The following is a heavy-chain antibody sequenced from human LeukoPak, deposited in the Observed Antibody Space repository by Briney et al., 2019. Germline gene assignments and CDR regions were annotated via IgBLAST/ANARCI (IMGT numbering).Heavy chain of an antibody. CDR2: IRYDGSNK. Sequence: GGSLRLSCAASGFTFSSYGMHWVRQAPGKGLEWVAFIRYDGSNKYYADSVKGRFTISRDNSKNTLYLQMNSLRAEDTAVYYCARGIAALRYMDVWGKGTTVTVSS. J-gene: IGHJ6*03. V-gene: IGHV3-30*02. CDR3: ARGIAALRYMDV. D-gene: IGHD6-13*01. CDR1: GFTFSSYG.